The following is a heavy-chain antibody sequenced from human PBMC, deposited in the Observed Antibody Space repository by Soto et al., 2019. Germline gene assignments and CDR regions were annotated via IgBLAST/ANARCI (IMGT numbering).Heavy chain of an antibody. CDR1: GGSINNYY. J-gene: IGHJ4*02. Sequence: QVQLQESGPGLVKPSETLSLTCTVSGGSINNYYWTWIRQPPGKGLEWIGYIYYSGSTSYNPSLKSRVTISLDTSTNQFSLRLSSVTAADTAVYYCARQRWFDYWGQGTLVTVSS. CDR2: IYYSGST. CDR3: ARQRWFDY. V-gene: IGHV4-59*08.